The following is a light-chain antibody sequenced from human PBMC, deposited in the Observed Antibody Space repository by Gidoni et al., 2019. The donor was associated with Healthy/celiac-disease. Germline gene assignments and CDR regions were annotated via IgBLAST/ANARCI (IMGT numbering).Light chain of an antibody. CDR3: QSADSSGTDVV. J-gene: IGLJ2*01. V-gene: IGLV3-25*03. CDR2: KDS. Sequence: SYELTQPPSVSVSPGQTARINCSGDALPKQYAYWYQQKPGQAPVLVIYKDSERPSGIPERFSGSSSGTTFTLTISGVQAEDEADYYCQSADSSGTDVVFGGGTKLTVL. CDR1: ALPKQY.